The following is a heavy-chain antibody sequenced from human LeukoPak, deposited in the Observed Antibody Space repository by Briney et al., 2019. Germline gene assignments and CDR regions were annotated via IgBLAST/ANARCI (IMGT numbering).Heavy chain of an antibody. V-gene: IGHV4-38-2*02. CDR2: ISHSEST. D-gene: IGHD1-26*01. Sequence: PSETLSLTCTVSNYSISSGYYWGWIRQPPGKGLEWIGSISHSESTYYNPSLKSRVTISLDTSKNQFSLRLSSVTAADTAIYYCAREGDVVGATIASWGQGTLVTVSS. J-gene: IGHJ4*02. CDR1: NYSISSGYY. CDR3: AREGDVVGATIAS.